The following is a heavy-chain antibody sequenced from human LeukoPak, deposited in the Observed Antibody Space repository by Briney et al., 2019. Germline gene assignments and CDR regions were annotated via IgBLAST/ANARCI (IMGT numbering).Heavy chain of an antibody. CDR2: IKSKTHGGTT. J-gene: IGHJ4*02. Sequence: PGGSLRLSCAAPVFTPSDAWMKSVRQAPGKGLEWVGRIKSKTHGGTTDYAAPVKGRFTISRDDSNNTLYLKTNRPKTEDMVVYYCTTEYSGCGQGTLVTVSP. CDR3: TTEYSG. CDR1: VFTPSDAW. V-gene: IGHV3-15*01. D-gene: IGHD6-13*01.